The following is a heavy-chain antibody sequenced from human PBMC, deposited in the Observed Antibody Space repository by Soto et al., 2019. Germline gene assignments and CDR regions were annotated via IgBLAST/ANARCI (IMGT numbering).Heavy chain of an antibody. V-gene: IGHV3-30*18. Sequence: QVQLVESGGGVVQPGRSLRRSCAASGFTFSSYGMHLVRQAPGKGLEWVAVISYDGSNKYYADSVKGRFTISRDNSKNTLYLQMNSLRAEDTAVYYCAKADSSGWYPTFYYYYYGMDVWGQGTTVTVSS. CDR2: ISYDGSNK. D-gene: IGHD6-19*01. J-gene: IGHJ6*02. CDR1: GFTFSSYG. CDR3: AKADSSGWYPTFYYYYYGMDV.